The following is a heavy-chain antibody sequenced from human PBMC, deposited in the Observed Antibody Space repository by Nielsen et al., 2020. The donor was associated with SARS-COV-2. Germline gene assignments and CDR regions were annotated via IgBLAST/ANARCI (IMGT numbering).Heavy chain of an antibody. CDR3: ARESSGYDHYNYGMDV. Sequence: SETLSLTCTVSGGPISSGGYYWSWIRHHPGKGLEWIGYIYFSGRTCYNPSLKSRVTISVDTSKNQFSLSLGSVTAADTAVYYCARESSGYDHYNYGMDVWGQGTTVTVSS. CDR1: GGPISSGGYY. J-gene: IGHJ6*02. CDR2: IYFSGRT. V-gene: IGHV4-31*03. D-gene: IGHD5-12*01.